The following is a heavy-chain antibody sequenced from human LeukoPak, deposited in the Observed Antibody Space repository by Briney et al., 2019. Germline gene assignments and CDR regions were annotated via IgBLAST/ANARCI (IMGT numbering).Heavy chain of an antibody. V-gene: IGHV1-69*13. D-gene: IGHD3-10*01. CDR2: IIPIFGTA. CDR3: ARVGRTGSGSYCY. J-gene: IGHJ4*02. CDR1: GGTFSSYA. Sequence: GASVKVSCKASGGTFSSYAISWVRQAPGQGLEWMGGIIPIFGTANYAKKFQGRVTIAADESTSTAYMELSSLRSEDTAVYYCARVGRTGSGSYCYWGQGTLVTVSS.